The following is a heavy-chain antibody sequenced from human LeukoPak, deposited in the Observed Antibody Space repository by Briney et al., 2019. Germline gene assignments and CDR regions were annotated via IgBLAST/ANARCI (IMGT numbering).Heavy chain of an antibody. CDR1: GYTFTGYY. D-gene: IGHD4-23*01. V-gene: IGHV1-18*04. Sequence: WASVKVSCKASGYTFTGYYMHWVRQAPGQGLEWMGWISPYNGNTDCAQNLQDRVTMTTDTSTSTAYMELRNLRSDDTAIYYCARDNSLDAFDIWGQGTMVIVSA. CDR3: ARDNSLDAFDI. CDR2: ISPYNGNT. J-gene: IGHJ3*02.